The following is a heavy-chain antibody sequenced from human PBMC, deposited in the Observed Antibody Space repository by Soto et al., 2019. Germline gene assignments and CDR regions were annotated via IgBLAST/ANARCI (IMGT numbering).Heavy chain of an antibody. CDR1: GFTFSSYA. D-gene: IGHD2-8*01. V-gene: IGHV3-30-3*01. Sequence: GGSLRLSCAASGFTFSSYAMHWVRQAPGKGLEWVAVISYDGSNKYYADSVKGRFTISRDNSKNTLYLQMNSLRAEDTAVYYCATPPGGGYCTNSVCDNWFDPWGQGTLVTVSS. J-gene: IGHJ5*02. CDR3: ATPPGGGYCTNSVCDNWFDP. CDR2: ISYDGSNK.